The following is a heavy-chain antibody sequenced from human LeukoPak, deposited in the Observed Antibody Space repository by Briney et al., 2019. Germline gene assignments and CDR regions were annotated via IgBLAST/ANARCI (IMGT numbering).Heavy chain of an antibody. J-gene: IGHJ4*02. V-gene: IGHV3-21*01. CDR1: GFTFFTYT. Sequence: GGSLRLSCAASGFTFFTYTMNWVRQAPGKGLEWVSSISSRSTYIYYADSVKGRFTISRDNARNSLYLQMNSLRAEDTAIYYCARDWGGSYNGGLDYWGQGTLVTVSS. D-gene: IGHD1-26*01. CDR3: ARDWGGSYNGGLDY. CDR2: ISSRSTYI.